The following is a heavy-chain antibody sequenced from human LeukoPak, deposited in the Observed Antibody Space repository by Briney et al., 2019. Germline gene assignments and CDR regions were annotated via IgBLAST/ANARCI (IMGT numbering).Heavy chain of an antibody. D-gene: IGHD6-19*01. CDR1: GSTFSFYG. J-gene: IGHJ4*02. Sequence: GGSLGLSCAASGSTFSFYGMHWVRQAPGKGLEWVTFIEYDGSKDYYAESVKGRFTISRDNAKNSLYLQMNNLRAGDTGVYYCTKLAVASADSWGQGTLVTVSS. CDR2: IEYDGSKD. CDR3: TKLAVASADS. V-gene: IGHV3-30*02.